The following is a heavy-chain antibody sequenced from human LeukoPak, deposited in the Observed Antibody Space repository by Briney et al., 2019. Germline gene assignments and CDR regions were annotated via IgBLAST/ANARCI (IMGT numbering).Heavy chain of an antibody. J-gene: IGHJ4*02. CDR2: ISGSGGST. CDR3: AKAFYYYDSSGFQPLDY. CDR1: GFTFSSCA. D-gene: IGHD3-22*01. Sequence: GGSLRLSCAASGFTFSSCAMSWVRQAPGKGLEWVSAISGSGGSTYYADSVKGRFTISRDNSKNTLYLQMNSLRAEDTAVYYCAKAFYYYDSSGFQPLDYWGQGALVTVSS. V-gene: IGHV3-23*01.